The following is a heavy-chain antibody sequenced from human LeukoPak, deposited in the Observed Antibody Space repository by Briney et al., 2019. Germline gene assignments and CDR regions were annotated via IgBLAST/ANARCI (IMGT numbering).Heavy chain of an antibody. Sequence: ASVKISCKVSGYTFTDYYMHWVQQAPGKGLEWMGLVDPEDGETIYAEKFQGRVTITADTSTDTAYMERRRLRSEDTAVYYCATGASRLGDSSGYSAHFDYWGQGTLVTVSS. CDR3: ATGASRLGDSSGYSAHFDY. D-gene: IGHD3-22*01. J-gene: IGHJ4*02. V-gene: IGHV1-69-2*01. CDR2: VDPEDGET. CDR1: GYTFTDYY.